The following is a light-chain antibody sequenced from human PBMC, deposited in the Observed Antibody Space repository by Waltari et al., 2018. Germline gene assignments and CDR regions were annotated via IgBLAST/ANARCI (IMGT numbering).Light chain of an antibody. J-gene: IGKJ2*01. CDR2: LGS. CDR3: MQALQTPPT. Sequence: IVMTQSPLSLPVTPGEPASISCRSSLSLLHSNGYNYLDWDLQKPGQSPQLLIYLGSNRASGVPDRFSGSGSGTDFTLKISRVEAEDVGVYYCMQALQTPPTFGQGTKLEIK. V-gene: IGKV2-28*01. CDR1: LSLLHSNGYNY.